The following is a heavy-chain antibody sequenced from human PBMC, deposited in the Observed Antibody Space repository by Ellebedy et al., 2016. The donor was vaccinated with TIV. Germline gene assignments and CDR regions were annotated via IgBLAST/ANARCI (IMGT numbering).Heavy chain of an antibody. V-gene: IGHV4-30-2*01. CDR1: GGSISSGGYS. CDR2: IYHGGST. J-gene: IGHJ4*02. Sequence: SETLSLXXAVSGGSISSGGYSWSWIRQPPGKGLEWIGYIYHGGSTSYNPSLKSRVTISVDRSKNQFSLKLSSVTAADTAVYYCARGWSNYFGAGSYLDYWGQGTLVTVSS. CDR3: ARGWSNYFGAGSYLDY. D-gene: IGHD3-10*01.